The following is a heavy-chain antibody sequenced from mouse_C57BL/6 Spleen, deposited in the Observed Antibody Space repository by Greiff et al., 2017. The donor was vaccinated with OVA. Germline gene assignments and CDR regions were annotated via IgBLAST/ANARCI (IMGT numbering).Heavy chain of an antibody. J-gene: IGHJ3*01. CDR1: GFSFNTYA. Sequence: EVQVVESGGGLVQPKGSLKLSCAASGFSFNTYAMNWVRQAPGKGLEWVARIRRKSNNYATSYADSVKDRFTIYRDDAESMLYLQMNNLKTADTDMYYCVDDYAPFAYWGQGTLVTVSA. V-gene: IGHV10-1*01. CDR3: VDDYAPFAY. CDR2: IRRKSNNYAT. D-gene: IGHD2-4*01.